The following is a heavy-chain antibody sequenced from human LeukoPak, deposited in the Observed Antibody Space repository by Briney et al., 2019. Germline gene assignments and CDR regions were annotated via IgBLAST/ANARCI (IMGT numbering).Heavy chain of an antibody. CDR3: ARGGSSPSYYFDY. V-gene: IGHV3-11*01. D-gene: IGHD1-26*01. J-gene: IGHJ4*02. CDR1: GFAFSDYY. CDR2: ISSSGSTI. Sequence: GGSLRLSCAASGFAFSDYYMSWIRQAPGKGLEWVSYISSSGSTIYYADSVKGRSTISRDNAKNSLYLQMNSLRAEDTAVYYCARGGSSPSYYFDYWGQGTLVTVSS.